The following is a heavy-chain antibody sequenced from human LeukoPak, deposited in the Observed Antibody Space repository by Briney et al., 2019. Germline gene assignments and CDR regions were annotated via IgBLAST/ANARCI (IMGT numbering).Heavy chain of an antibody. CDR3: ARTRSIAAAGGGLGFGY. J-gene: IGHJ4*02. CDR1: GYTFTSYY. D-gene: IGHD6-13*01. V-gene: IGHV1-46*01. Sequence: ASVKVSCKASGYTFTSYYMHWVRQAPGQGLEWTGIINPSGGSTSYAQKFQGRVTMTRNTSISTAYMELSSLRSEDTAVYYCARTRSIAAAGGGLGFGYWGQGTLVTVSS. CDR2: INPSGGST.